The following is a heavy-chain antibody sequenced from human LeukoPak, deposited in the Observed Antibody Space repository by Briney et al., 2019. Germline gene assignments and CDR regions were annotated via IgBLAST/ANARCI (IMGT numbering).Heavy chain of an antibody. J-gene: IGHJ4*02. V-gene: IGHV3-23*01. CDR2: ISGSGGST. CDR3: AKLPPTCSGGSCYSPYYFDY. D-gene: IGHD2-15*01. Sequence: PGGSLRLSCAASGFTFSSYAMSWVRQAPGKGLEWVSAISGSGGSTYYADSVKGRFTISRDSSKSTLYLQMNSLRAEDTAVYYCAKLPPTCSGGSCYSPYYFDYWGQGTLVTVSS. CDR1: GFTFSSYA.